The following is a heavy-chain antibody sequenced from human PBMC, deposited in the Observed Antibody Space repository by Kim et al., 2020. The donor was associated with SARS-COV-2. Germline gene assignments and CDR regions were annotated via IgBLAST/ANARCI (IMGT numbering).Heavy chain of an antibody. J-gene: IGHJ3*02. CDR2: IIPILGLT. CDR3: ARGVAMFRGGWGASDI. CDR1: GGSFSSYA. V-gene: IGHV1-69*04. D-gene: IGHD3-10*01. Sequence: SVKVSCKASGGSFSSYALSWVRQAPGQGLEWMGRIIPILGLTNGEQKFQGRVTFTADTSTSTAYMELSSLRSEDTAVYYCARGVAMFRGGWGASDIWGQGTLVTVSS.